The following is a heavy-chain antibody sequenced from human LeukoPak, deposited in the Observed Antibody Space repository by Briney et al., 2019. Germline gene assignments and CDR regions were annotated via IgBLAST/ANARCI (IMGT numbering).Heavy chain of an antibody. J-gene: IGHJ3*01. CDR3: ARGDRFDFRTTQPAHSFDV. CDR2: INSDGSST. CDR1: GFTFSNYW. V-gene: IGHV3-74*01. Sequence: GGSLRLSCAASGFTFSNYWMHWVRQTSGKGLVWVSRINSDGSSTSYAGSVKGRFTISRDNAKNTLYLQMNSLTVEDTAVYYCARGDRFDFRTTQPAHSFDVWGQGTMVSVSS. D-gene: IGHD3/OR15-3a*01.